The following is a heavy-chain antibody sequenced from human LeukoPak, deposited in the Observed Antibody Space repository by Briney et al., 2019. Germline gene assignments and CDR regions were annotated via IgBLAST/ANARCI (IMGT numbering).Heavy chain of an antibody. V-gene: IGHV3-7*02. J-gene: IGHJ4*02. CDR2: IKRDGSET. Sequence: GASLRLSCAASGLSFSTYWMSWVRQAPGKGLEWVANIKRDGSETYYVDSVKGRFTISRDNAKKSLYLQMNSLRAEDTAVFYCASFNFGSGSHDHWGQGTLVTVSS. CDR3: ASFNFGSGSHDH. CDR1: GLSFSTYW. D-gene: IGHD3-10*01.